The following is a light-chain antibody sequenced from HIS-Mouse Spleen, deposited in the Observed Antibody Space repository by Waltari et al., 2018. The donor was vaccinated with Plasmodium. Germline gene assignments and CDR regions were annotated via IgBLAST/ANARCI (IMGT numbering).Light chain of an antibody. Sequence: QSALTQPRSVSGSPGQSVTISCTGTSSDVGGYNYVSWYQQHPGKAPKLMIYDVSKRPSGVPDLLSGSKSGNTAFLTISGLQAEDEADYYCCSYAGSYTLVFGGGTKLTVL. CDR3: CSYAGSYTLV. CDR1: SSDVGGYNY. CDR2: DVS. J-gene: IGLJ2*01. V-gene: IGLV2-11*01.